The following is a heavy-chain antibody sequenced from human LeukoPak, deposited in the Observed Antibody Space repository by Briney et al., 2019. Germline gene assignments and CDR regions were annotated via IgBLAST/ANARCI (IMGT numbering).Heavy chain of an antibody. CDR1: GGSISSGGYY. J-gene: IGHJ5*02. CDR3: ARADARIAYSSSPDWFDP. CDR2: IYYSGST. D-gene: IGHD6-13*01. Sequence: SETLSLTCTVSGGSISSGGYYWSWIRQPPGKGLEWIGYIYYSGSTNYNPSLKSRVTISVDTSKNQFSLKLSSVTAADTAVYYCARADARIAYSSSPDWFDPWGQGTLVTVSS. V-gene: IGHV4-61*08.